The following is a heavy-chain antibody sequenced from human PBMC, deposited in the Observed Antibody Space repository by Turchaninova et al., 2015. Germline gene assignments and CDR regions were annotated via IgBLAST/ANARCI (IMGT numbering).Heavy chain of an antibody. CDR1: GGALSGYS. D-gene: IGHD3-10*01. CDR2: IHHRGTT. CDR3: ARRGPGRYYGSGSYANYYYYGMDV. Sequence: QVQPQPWGAGLLKPSATRAVMGGALSGYSGSWISKHPGKGVEWIGEIHHRGTTNYNPALKSRVTISVDTSKNQFSLKLSSVTAADTAVYYCARRGPGRYYGSGSYANYYYYGMDVWGQGTTVTVSS. V-gene: IGHV4-34*01. J-gene: IGHJ6*02.